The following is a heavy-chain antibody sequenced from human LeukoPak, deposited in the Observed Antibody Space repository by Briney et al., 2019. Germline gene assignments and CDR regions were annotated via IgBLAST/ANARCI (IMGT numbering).Heavy chain of an antibody. CDR1: GFTFSSYG. CDR2: ISYDGSNK. V-gene: IGHV3-30*18. CDR3: AKDGEWDYGDYVGAFDI. Sequence: PGGTLRLSCAASGFTFSSYGMHWVRQAPGKGLEWGAVISYDGSNKYYADSVKGRFTISRDNSKNTLYLQMNSLRAEDTAVYYCAKDGEWDYGDYVGAFDIWGQGTMVTVSS. D-gene: IGHD4-17*01. J-gene: IGHJ3*02.